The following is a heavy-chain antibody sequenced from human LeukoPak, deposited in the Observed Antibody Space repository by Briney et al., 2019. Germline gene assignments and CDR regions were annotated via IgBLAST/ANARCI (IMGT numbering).Heavy chain of an antibody. V-gene: IGHV1-46*01. D-gene: IGHD3-22*01. J-gene: IGHJ3*02. CDR3: ARAGPGYYYDSSGHDAFDI. CDR1: GYTFTSYY. CDR2: INPSGGST. Sequence: ASVKVSCKASGYTFTSYYMHWVRQAPGQGLEWMRIINPSGGSTSYAQKFQGRVTMTRDMSTSTVYMELSSLRSEDTAVYYCARAGPGYYYDSSGHDAFDIWGQGTMVTVSS.